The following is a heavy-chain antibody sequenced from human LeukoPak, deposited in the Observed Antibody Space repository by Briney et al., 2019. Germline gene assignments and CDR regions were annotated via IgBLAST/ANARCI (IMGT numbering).Heavy chain of an antibody. CDR2: ISTYNGNT. V-gene: IGHV1-18*01. J-gene: IGHJ4*02. D-gene: IGHD3-9*01. CDR1: GYTFSSYG. Sequence: ASVKVSCKASGYTFSSYGISWVRQAPGQGLEWMGWISTYNGNTNYAQKLQGRVTMTTDTSTSTAYMELRSLRSDDTAVYYCASSDYDILTGSTSRFDYWGQGTLVTISS. CDR3: ASSDYDILTGSTSRFDY.